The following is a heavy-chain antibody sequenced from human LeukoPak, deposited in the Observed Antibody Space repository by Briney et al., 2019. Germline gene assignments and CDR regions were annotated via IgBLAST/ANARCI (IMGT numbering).Heavy chain of an antibody. CDR3: ARDYYGSGSGIDY. J-gene: IGHJ4*02. CDR2: ISYDGSNK. Sequence: PGGSLRLSCAASGFTFSSYAMHWVRQAPGKGREWVAVISYDGSNKDYADSVKGRFTISRDNSKNTLYLQMNSLRAEDTAVYYCARDYYGSGSGIDYWGQGTLVTVSS. V-gene: IGHV3-30-3*01. D-gene: IGHD3-10*01. CDR1: GFTFSSYA.